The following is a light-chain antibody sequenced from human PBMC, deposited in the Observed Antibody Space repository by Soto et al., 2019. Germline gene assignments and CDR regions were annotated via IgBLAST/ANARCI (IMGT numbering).Light chain of an antibody. CDR1: SSDVGAYNY. CDR3: AAWDDRLSDLL. CDR2: EVT. Sequence: QSALTQPASVSGSPGQSITISCTGTSSDVGAYNYVSWYQHHPGKVPKLLIYEVTNRPSGVSDRFSGSKSGTSASLAISGLQSEDEADYYCAAWDDRLSDLLFGGGTKLTVL. J-gene: IGLJ2*01. V-gene: IGLV2-14*01.